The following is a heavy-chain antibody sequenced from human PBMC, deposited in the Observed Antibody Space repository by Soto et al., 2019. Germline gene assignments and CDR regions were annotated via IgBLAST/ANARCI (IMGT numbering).Heavy chain of an antibody. J-gene: IGHJ6*02. CDR1: GASISSNNW. Sequence: QVQLQESGPGLVKPSGTLSLTCAVSGASISSNNWWSWVRQPPGKGLEWIGEIYHSGSTNYNPSLKSRVTISVDKAKNQFSLKLSSVTAADTAVYYCARDEAPDYYYGMDVWGQGTKVTASS. CDR3: ARDEAPDYYYGMDV. D-gene: IGHD2-2*01. CDR2: IYHSGST. V-gene: IGHV4-4*02.